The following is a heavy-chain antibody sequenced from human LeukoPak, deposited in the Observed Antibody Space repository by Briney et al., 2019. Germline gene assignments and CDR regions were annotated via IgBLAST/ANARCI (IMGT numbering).Heavy chain of an antibody. J-gene: IGHJ4*02. CDR1: GFTFSSYG. CDR2: IRYDGSNK. V-gene: IGHV3-30*02. Sequence: GGSLRLSCAASGFTFSSYGMHWVRQAPGKGLEWVAFIRYDGSNKYYADSVKGRFTISRDNSKNTLFLQMNSLRAEDTAVYYCAKDSSVYYYDSRNFDYWGQGTLVTVSS. CDR3: AKDSSVYYYDSRNFDY. D-gene: IGHD3-22*01.